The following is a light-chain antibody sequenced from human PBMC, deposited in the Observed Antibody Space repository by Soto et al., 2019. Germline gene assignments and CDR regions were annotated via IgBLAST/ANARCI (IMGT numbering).Light chain of an antibody. CDR2: YDS. J-gene: IGLJ1*01. CDR3: QVWDSSSDQ. V-gene: IGLV3-21*04. CDR1: NIGSKS. Sequence: SYELTQPPSVSVAPGKTARITCGGNNIGSKSVHWYQQKPGQAPVLVIYYDSDRPSGIPERFSGSNSGNTATLTISRVEAGDEADHYCQVWDSSSDQFGTGTKLTVL.